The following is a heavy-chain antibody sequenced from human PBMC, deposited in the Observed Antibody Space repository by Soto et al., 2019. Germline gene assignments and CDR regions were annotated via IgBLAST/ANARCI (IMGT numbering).Heavy chain of an antibody. CDR1: GGTFSSYT. J-gene: IGHJ4*02. V-gene: IGHV1-69*04. CDR2: IIPILGIA. CDR3: ARDEEQKYYDYIWGSYRLDC. Sequence: SVKVSCKASGGTFSSYTISWVRQAPGQGLEWMGRIIPILGIANYAQKFQGRVTITADKSTSTAYMELSSLRSEDTAVYYCARDEEQKYYDYIWGSYRLDCWGQGTLVTVSS. D-gene: IGHD3-16*02.